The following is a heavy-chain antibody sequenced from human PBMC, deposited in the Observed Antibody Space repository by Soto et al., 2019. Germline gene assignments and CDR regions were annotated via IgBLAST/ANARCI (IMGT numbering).Heavy chain of an antibody. Sequence: SETLSLTCTVSGGSISSGGYYWSWIRQHPGKGLEWIGYIYYSGSTYYNQSLKSRVTISVDKSKKQFSLKLSSVTAADTAVYYCARVHSSGWVDYWGQGTLVTVSS. CDR1: GGSISSGGYY. CDR2: IYYSGST. D-gene: IGHD6-19*01. CDR3: ARVHSSGWVDY. J-gene: IGHJ4*02. V-gene: IGHV4-31*03.